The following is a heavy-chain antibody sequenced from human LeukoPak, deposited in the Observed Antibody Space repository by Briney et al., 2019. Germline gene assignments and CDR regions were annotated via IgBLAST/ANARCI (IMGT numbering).Heavy chain of an antibody. CDR3: ARRVTSNCFDP. Sequence: PSETLSLTCTVSGDSISSYYWSWIRQPPGKRLKWIGYMHYSGSSNYNPSLKSRVTTSVDTSQNQFSLKLRSVTAADTAVYYCARRVTSNCFDPWGQGTLVTVTS. J-gene: IGHJ5*02. V-gene: IGHV4-59*08. CDR2: MHYSGSS. CDR1: GDSISSYY. D-gene: IGHD2-21*02.